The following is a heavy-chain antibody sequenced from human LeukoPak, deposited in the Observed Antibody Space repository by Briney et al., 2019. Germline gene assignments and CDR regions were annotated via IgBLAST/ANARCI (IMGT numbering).Heavy chain of an antibody. J-gene: IGHJ4*02. V-gene: IGHV3-53*01. CDR3: ARAQYCSGGSCYGDY. D-gene: IGHD2-15*01. CDR2: IYRGGET. CDR1: GFTVSSNY. Sequence: GGSLRLCCAASGFTVSSNYLSWIRQAPGKGLEWVSVIYRGGETYYADSVKGRFTISRDNSKNTLYLQMNSLRAEDTAVYYCARAQYCSGGSCYGDYWGQGTLVTVSS.